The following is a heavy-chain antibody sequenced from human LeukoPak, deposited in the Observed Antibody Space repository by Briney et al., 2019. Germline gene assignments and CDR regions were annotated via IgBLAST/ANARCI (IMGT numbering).Heavy chain of an antibody. CDR1: GGSFSGYC. CDR3: ARVSRILRRCAFDI. Sequence: PSETLSLTCAVYGGSFSGYCWSWIRQPPGKGLEWIGEINHSGSTNYNPSLKSRVTISVDTSKNQFSLKLSSVTAADTAVYYCARVSRILRRCAFDIWGQGTMVTVSS. D-gene: IGHD2-15*01. J-gene: IGHJ3*02. V-gene: IGHV4-34*01. CDR2: INHSGST.